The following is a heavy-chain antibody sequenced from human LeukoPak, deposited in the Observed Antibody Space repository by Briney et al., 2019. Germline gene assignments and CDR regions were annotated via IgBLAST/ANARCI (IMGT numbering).Heavy chain of an antibody. V-gene: IGHV3-33*01. Sequence: GRSLRLSCAASGFTFSSYGMHWVRQAPGKGLEWVAVIWYDGSNKYYADSVKGRFTISRDNSKNPLYLQMTSLRAEDTAVYYCARDFYEQWLVRYYFDYWGQGTLVTVSS. D-gene: IGHD6-19*01. J-gene: IGHJ4*02. CDR2: IWYDGSNK. CDR1: GFTFSSYG. CDR3: ARDFYEQWLVRYYFDY.